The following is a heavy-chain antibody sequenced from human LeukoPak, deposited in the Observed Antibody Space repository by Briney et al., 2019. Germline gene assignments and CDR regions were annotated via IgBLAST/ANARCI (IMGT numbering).Heavy chain of an antibody. D-gene: IGHD6-13*01. CDR2: IYTSGST. Sequence: SQTLSLTCTVSGGSISSGSYYWSWIRQPAGKGLEWIGRIYTSGSTNYNPSLKSRATISVDTSKNQFSLELSSVTAADTAVYYCARTTEAHSWRTRYYDYYMDVWGKGTTVTVSS. CDR1: GGSISSGSYY. V-gene: IGHV4-61*02. CDR3: ARTTEAHSWRTRYYDYYMDV. J-gene: IGHJ6*03.